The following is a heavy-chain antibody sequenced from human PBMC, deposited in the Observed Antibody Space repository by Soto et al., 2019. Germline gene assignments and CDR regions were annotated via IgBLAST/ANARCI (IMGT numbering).Heavy chain of an antibody. V-gene: IGHV3-23*01. Sequence: EVQLLESGGGLVQPGGSLRLSCAASGFTFSSYAMSWVRQAPGKGLEWVSAISGSGGSTYYADSVKGRFTISRDNSKNPQYRQMNRLRADDTAVYYCASPDPRRGATTGGYYYYGRDVWGKGTTVTVSS. CDR2: ISGSGGST. CDR1: GFTFSSYA. J-gene: IGHJ6*04. CDR3: ASPDPRRGATTGGYYYYGRDV. D-gene: IGHD1-26*01.